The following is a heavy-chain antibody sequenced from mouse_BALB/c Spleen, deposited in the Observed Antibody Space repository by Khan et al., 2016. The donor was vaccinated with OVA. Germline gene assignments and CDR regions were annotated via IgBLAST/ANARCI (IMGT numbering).Heavy chain of an antibody. CDR1: GFSLTSYG. D-gene: IGHD1-1*01. V-gene: IGHV2-4-1*01. J-gene: IGHJ3*01. CDR3: ARNQGGYYGSSAGFAY. Sequence: QVQLKESGPGLVQPSQSLSITCTVSGFSLTSYGVHWVRQSPGKGLEWLGVIWSGGSTDYNAAFISRLSISKDNSKSQVFFKMNSLQAEDTAIYYWARNQGGYYGSSAGFAYWGQGTLVTVSA. CDR2: IWSGGST.